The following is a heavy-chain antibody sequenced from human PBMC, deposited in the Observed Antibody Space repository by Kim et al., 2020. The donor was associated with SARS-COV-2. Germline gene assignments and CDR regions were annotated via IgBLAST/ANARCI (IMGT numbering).Heavy chain of an antibody. D-gene: IGHD7-27*01. CDR3: ARGAELGSYYNYGMDV. CDR1: GFTFDDYA. CDR2: ISWNSGSI. V-gene: IGHV3-9*01. J-gene: IGHJ6*02. Sequence: GGSLRLSCAASGFTFDDYAMHWVRQAPGKGLEWVSGISWNSGSIGYADSVKGRFTISRDNAMNSLYLQMNSLRAEDTALYYCARGAELGSYYNYGMDVWGQGTTVTVSS.